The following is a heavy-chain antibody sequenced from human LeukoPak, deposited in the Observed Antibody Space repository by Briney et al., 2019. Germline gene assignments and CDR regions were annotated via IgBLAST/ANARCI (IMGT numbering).Heavy chain of an antibody. CDR2: INHSGST. D-gene: IGHD3-16*02. J-gene: IGHJ4*02. CDR3: ARGINYDYVWGSYRYTPFGYYFDY. Sequence: SETLSLTCAVYGGSFSGYYWSWIRQPPGKGLEWIGEINHSGSTNYNPSLKSRVTISVDTSKNQFSLKLSSVTAADTAVYYCARGINYDYVWGSYRYTPFGYYFDYWGQGTLVTASS. V-gene: IGHV4-34*01. CDR1: GGSFSGYY.